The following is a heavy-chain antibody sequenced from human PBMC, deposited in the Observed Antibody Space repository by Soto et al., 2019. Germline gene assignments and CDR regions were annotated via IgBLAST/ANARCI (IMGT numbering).Heavy chain of an antibody. CDR3: ASIVVPAVYGGSFDYYMDV. V-gene: IGHV4-59*08. D-gene: IGHD2-2*01. Sequence: PSETLSLTCTVSGGSISSYYWSWIRQPPGKGLEWIGYIYYSGSTNYNPSLKSRVTISVDTSKNQFSLKLSSVTAADTAVYYCASIVVPAVYGGSFDYYMDVWGKGTTVTVSS. CDR2: IYYSGST. CDR1: GGSISSYY. J-gene: IGHJ6*03.